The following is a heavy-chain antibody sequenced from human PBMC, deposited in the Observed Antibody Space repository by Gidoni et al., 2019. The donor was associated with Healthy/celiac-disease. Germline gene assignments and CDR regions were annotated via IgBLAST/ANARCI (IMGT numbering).Heavy chain of an antibody. CDR3: ARGPKYYDSSGYYYPRTSRAFDI. V-gene: IGHV4-34*01. Sequence: QVQLQQWGAGLLKPSETLSLTCAVYGGSFSGYYWSWIRQPPGKGLEWIGEINHSGSTNYNPSLKSRVTISVDTSKNQFSLKLSSVTAADTAVYYCARGPKYYDSSGYYYPRTSRAFDIWGQGTMVTVSS. J-gene: IGHJ3*02. CDR2: INHSGST. D-gene: IGHD3-22*01. CDR1: GGSFSGYY.